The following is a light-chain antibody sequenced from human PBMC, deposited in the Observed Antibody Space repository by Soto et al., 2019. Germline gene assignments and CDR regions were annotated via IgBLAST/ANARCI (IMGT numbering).Light chain of an antibody. Sequence: DIQMTQSPSSLSAYLGDRVTITCRAIQGISYYLAWYQQKPGRLPKLLLFGASTLQSGVPARFSGSGSGTLFTLTINGLLPEDVATYYCQKYDRAPFTFGPGTKVDFK. CDR3: QKYDRAPFT. V-gene: IGKV1-27*01. CDR2: GAS. CDR1: QGISYY. J-gene: IGKJ3*01.